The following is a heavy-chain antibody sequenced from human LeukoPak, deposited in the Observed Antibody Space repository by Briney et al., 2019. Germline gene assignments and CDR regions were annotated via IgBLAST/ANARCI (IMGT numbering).Heavy chain of an antibody. D-gene: IGHD3-10*01. CDR2: ISGSGGST. V-gene: IGHV3-23*01. Sequence: GGSLRLSCATSGFTFSSYAMYWVRQAPGKGLEWVSSISGSGGSTYYADSVKGRFTISRDNSKNTLYLQMNSLRAEDTAVYSCAKDPRGSHNWLDPWSQGTLVTVSS. CDR1: GFTFSSYA. J-gene: IGHJ5*02. CDR3: AKDPRGSHNWLDP.